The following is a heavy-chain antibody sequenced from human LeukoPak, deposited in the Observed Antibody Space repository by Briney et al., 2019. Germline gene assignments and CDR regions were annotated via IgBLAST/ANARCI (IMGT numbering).Heavy chain of an antibody. D-gene: IGHD2-15*01. V-gene: IGHV1-69*05. CDR3: ARGWYLDYYFDY. CDR1: GGTFSSYA. Sequence: SVKVSCEASGGTFSSYAISWVRQAPGQGLEWMGGIIPIFGTANYAQKFQGRVTITTDESTSTAYMELSSLRSEDTAVYYCARGWYLDYYFDYWGQGTLVTVSS. J-gene: IGHJ4*02. CDR2: IIPIFGTA.